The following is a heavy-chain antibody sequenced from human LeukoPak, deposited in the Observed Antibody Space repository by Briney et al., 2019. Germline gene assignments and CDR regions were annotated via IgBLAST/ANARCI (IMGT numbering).Heavy chain of an antibody. D-gene: IGHD2/OR15-2a*01. V-gene: IGHV4-38-2*01. CDR1: GYSISGDYY. CDR3: ARSPLFFYHMDV. Sequence: PSETLSLTCGVSGYSISGDYYWGWIRQSPGKGLEWIVTMHHSGGTYYNPSLRSRVTISVDTSKNQFSLRLSSVTATDTAVYYCARSPLFFYHMDVWGKGTTVTVSS. J-gene: IGHJ6*03. CDR2: MHHSGGT.